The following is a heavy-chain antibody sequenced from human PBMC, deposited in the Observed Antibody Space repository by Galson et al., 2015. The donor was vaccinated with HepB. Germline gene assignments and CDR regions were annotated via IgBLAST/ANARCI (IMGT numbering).Heavy chain of an antibody. Sequence: QSGAEVKKPGESLKISCKGSGYSFTSYWVGWVRQMPGKGLEWMGIIYPGDSDTRYSPSFQGQVTISADKSISTAYLQWSSLKASDTAMYYCTLWFGEFADPPNNWFDPWGQGTLVTVSS. J-gene: IGHJ5*02. CDR3: TLWFGEFADPPNNWFDP. CDR1: GYSFTSYW. D-gene: IGHD3-10*01. V-gene: IGHV5-51*01. CDR2: IYPGDSDT.